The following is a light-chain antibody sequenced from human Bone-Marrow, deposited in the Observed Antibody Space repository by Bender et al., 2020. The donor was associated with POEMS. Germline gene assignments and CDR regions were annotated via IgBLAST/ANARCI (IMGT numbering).Light chain of an antibody. CDR2: YNSDSDK. CDR1: SGINVDTYR. Sequence: QAVLTQPASLSASPGASASLTCTLRSGINVDTYRIYWYQQKPGSPPRYLLRYNSDSDKFQGSGVPSRFSGSKDASANAALLLISGLQPDDEADYYCMIYHSKSAVFGGGTKLTVL. J-gene: IGLJ3*02. CDR3: MIYHSKSAV. V-gene: IGLV5-45*01.